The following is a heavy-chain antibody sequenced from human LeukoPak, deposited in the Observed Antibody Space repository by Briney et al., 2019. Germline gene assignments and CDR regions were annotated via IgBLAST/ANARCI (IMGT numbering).Heavy chain of an antibody. D-gene: IGHD3-3*01. CDR2: MNPNSGNT. V-gene: IGHV1-8*01. CDR3: ARESGYYDFWSGYYYYYMDV. Sequence: ASVKVSCKASGYTFTSYDINWVRQATGRGLEWLGWMNPNSGNTGYAQKFQGRVTMTRNTSISTAYMELSSLRSEDTAVYYCARESGYYDFWSGYYYYYMDVWGKGTTVTVSS. J-gene: IGHJ6*03. CDR1: GYTFTSYD.